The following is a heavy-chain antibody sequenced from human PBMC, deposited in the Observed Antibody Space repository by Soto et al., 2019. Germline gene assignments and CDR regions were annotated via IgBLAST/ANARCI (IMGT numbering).Heavy chain of an antibody. J-gene: IGHJ5*02. CDR2: ISTYSGDT. CDR1: GYTFFTYD. V-gene: IGHV1-18*01. Sequence: QVHLVQSGVEVKTPGASVKVSCQASGYTFFTYDISWVRQAPGQGREWMGGISTYSGDTKYAQKFKGRVTMTTDTSTTTAYLELRSLRSDDTAVYYCARHHGPTTSEHWFDAWGQGTLVTVSS. CDR3: ARHHGPTTSEHWFDA. D-gene: IGHD5-12*01.